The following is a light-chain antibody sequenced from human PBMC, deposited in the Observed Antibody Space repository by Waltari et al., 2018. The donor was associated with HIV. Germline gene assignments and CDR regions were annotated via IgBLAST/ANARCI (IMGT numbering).Light chain of an antibody. CDR1: QTIIAY. Sequence: DIQLTQSPSSLSASIGDPVTITCRASQTIIAYLNWYQQKPGKPPELLISGASTLQSGVSSKFSGSGSGTDFTLTIAGLQPEDFVTYFCQQSYITPWTFGQGTKLNI. J-gene: IGKJ2*02. V-gene: IGKV1-39*01. CDR3: QQSYITPWT. CDR2: GAS.